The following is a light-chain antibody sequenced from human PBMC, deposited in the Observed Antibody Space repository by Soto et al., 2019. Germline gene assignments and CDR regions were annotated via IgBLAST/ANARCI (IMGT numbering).Light chain of an antibody. J-gene: IGKJ5*01. Sequence: EIVWPPSPDLMYLSPGERATLSFRASQTVGRSFLAWYQQKPGQAPRLLIFGTSIRATGIPDRFSGSGSGTDFTLTISRLEPEDFAMYYCQQYGSSLITFGQGTRLEIK. CDR1: QTVGRSF. V-gene: IGKV3-20*01. CDR2: GTS. CDR3: QQYGSSLIT.